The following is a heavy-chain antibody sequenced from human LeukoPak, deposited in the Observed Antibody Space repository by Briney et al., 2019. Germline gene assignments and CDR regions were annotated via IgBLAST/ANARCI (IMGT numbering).Heavy chain of an antibody. CDR1: GYTFTSYA. D-gene: IGHD3-9*01. Sequence: ASVKVSCKASGYTFTSYAMNWVRQAPGQGLEWMGWINTNIGNPTYAQGFTGRFVFSLDTSVSTAYLQISSLKAEDTAVYYCARDGGYDILTGYYKNYYMDVWGKGTTVTVSS. J-gene: IGHJ6*03. CDR2: INTNIGNP. CDR3: ARDGGYDILTGYYKNYYMDV. V-gene: IGHV7-4-1*02.